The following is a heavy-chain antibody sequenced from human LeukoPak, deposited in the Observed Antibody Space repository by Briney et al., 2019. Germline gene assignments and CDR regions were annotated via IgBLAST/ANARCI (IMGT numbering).Heavy chain of an antibody. Sequence: SETLSHTCAVYIESFSGYYWTWIRQPPGKGLEWIGETTHSGSTNYNPSLKSRVTISVDTSKNQFSLKLSSLIAADTAVYYCARARGDLSLDYWGRGTPVTVSS. J-gene: IGHJ4*02. CDR3: ARARGDLSLDY. V-gene: IGHV4-34*01. D-gene: IGHD2-21*02. CDR1: IESFSGYY. CDR2: TTHSGST.